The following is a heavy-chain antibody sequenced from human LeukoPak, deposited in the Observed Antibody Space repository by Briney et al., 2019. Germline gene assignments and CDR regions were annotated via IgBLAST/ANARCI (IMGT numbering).Heavy chain of an antibody. Sequence: ASVKVSCKASGYTFTSYGISWVRKAPGQGLEWMGWISTYNGNTNYAQKLQGRVTMTTDTSTSTAYMELRSLRSDDTAVYYCARDPPPSYGHLGFDYWGQGTLVTVSS. D-gene: IGHD5-18*01. V-gene: IGHV1-18*01. J-gene: IGHJ4*02. CDR3: ARDPPPSYGHLGFDY. CDR2: ISTYNGNT. CDR1: GYTFTSYG.